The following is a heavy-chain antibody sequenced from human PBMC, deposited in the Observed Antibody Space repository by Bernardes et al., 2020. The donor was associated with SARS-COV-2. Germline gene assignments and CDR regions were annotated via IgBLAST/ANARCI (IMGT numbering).Heavy chain of an antibody. CDR3: ARGLLGGYYDSSGNYYYHGMDV. Sequence: GGSLRLSCAASGFTFRTHDMHWVRQATGKGLEWVSAIGTAGDPYYPGSVKGRFTISRENAKNSLYLQMHSLRAGDTAVYYCARGLLGGYYDSSGNYYYHGMDVWGQGTTVTVSS. J-gene: IGHJ6*02. D-gene: IGHD3-22*01. CDR2: IGTAGDP. V-gene: IGHV3-13*05. CDR1: GFTFRTHD.